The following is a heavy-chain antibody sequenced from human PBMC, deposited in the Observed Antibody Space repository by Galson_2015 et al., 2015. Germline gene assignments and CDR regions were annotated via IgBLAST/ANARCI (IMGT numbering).Heavy chain of an antibody. J-gene: IGHJ5*02. CDR2: TYYRSKWYS. Sequence: WALSGDSVSSHSAAWNGNRRSPPRGPGWLGRTYYRSKWYSYSAPSVKIRITIQPDTSKNPISLQLTSVTLDDTAVYYCARGPSPLASWGQGTRVTVSS. V-gene: IGHV6-1*01. CDR3: ARGPSPLAS. CDR1: GDSVSSHSAA.